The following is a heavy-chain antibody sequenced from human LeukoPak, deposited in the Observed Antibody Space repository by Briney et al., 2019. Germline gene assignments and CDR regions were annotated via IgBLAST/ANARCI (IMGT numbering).Heavy chain of an antibody. Sequence: MPSETLSLTCAVYGGSFSGYYWSWIRQPPGKGLEWIGEINHSGSTNYNPSLKRRVTISVDTSKNQFSLKLSSVTAADTAVYYCTAWYGGNSLDYWGQGTLVTVSS. CDR1: GGSFSGYY. V-gene: IGHV4-34*01. CDR3: TAWYGGNSLDY. D-gene: IGHD4-23*01. CDR2: INHSGST. J-gene: IGHJ4*02.